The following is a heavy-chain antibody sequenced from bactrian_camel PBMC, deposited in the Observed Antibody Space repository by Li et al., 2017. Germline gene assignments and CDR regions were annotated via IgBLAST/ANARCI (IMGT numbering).Heavy chain of an antibody. V-gene: IGHV3S19*01. CDR2: INYGGAST. Sequence: VQLVESGGGLVQPGGSMRLSCATSGFSFGNVYMSWVRQAPGKGLEWVSRINYGGASTTYTDSVKGRFTISQDNSKNTLSLQMNGRGTQVTVS. J-gene: IGHJ4*01. CDR1: GFSFGNVY.